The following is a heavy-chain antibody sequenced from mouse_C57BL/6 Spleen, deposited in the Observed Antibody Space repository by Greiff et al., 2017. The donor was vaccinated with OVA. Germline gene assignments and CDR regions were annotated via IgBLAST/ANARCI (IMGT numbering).Heavy chain of an antibody. CDR2: ISSGSSTI. D-gene: IGHD2-4*01. Sequence: EVNVVESGGGLVKPGGSLKLSCAASGFTFSDYGMHWVRQAPEKGLEWVAYISSGSSTIYYADTVKGRFTISRDNAKNTLFLQMTSLRSEDTAMYYCARSYYDYDWYFDVWGTGTTVTVSS. V-gene: IGHV5-17*01. CDR3: ARSYYDYDWYFDV. CDR1: GFTFSDYG. J-gene: IGHJ1*03.